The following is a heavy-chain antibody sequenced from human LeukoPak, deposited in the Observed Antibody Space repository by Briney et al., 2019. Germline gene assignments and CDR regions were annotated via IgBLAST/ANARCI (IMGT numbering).Heavy chain of an antibody. Sequence: SVNVSCKASGGTFSSYTISWVRQAPGQGLEWMGRIIPILGIANYAQKFQGRVTITADKSTSKAYMELSSLRSEDTAVYYCARSRNYDILTGYSYYFDYWGQGTLVTVSS. V-gene: IGHV1-69*02. CDR3: ARSRNYDILTGYSYYFDY. D-gene: IGHD3-9*01. J-gene: IGHJ4*02. CDR2: IIPILGIA. CDR1: GGTFSSYT.